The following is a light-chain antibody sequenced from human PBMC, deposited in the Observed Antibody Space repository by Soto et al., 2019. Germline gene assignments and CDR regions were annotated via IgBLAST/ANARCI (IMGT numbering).Light chain of an antibody. J-gene: IGKJ1*01. CDR2: GAS. V-gene: IGKV3-20*01. CDR3: QQYGGSAPWT. Sequence: EIVLTQPPGPLSASPGDRGTLSCRASQTVNNNYLAWYQQKPGQAPRLLIYGASTPATGTPARFSGSGSGTDFTLTVSRLEPEDFAVDYCQQYGGSAPWTFGPGTKVDMK. CDR1: QTVNNNY.